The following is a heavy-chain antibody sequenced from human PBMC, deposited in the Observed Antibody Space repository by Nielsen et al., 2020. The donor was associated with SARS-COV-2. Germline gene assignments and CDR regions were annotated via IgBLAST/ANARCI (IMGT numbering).Heavy chain of an antibody. CDR3: ASLGATGEDFDY. Sequence: WVRQAPGQGLEWMGWISAYNGNTNNAQKLQGRVTMTTDTSTSTAYMELRSLRSEDTAVYYCASLGATGEDFDYWGQGTLVTVSS. CDR2: ISAYNGNT. J-gene: IGHJ4*02. D-gene: IGHD1-26*01. V-gene: IGHV1-18*01.